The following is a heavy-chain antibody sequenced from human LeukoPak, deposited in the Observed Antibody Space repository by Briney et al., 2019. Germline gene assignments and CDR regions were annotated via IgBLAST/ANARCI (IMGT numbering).Heavy chain of an antibody. CDR3: ARNGDYVGVGYYYGLDV. CDR1: GFTVSSVY. V-gene: IGHV3-53*01. J-gene: IGHJ6*02. CDR2: LHSGGSK. D-gene: IGHD4-17*01. Sequence: GGSLRLSCAASGFTVSSVYMTWVRQAPGKGLEWVSVLHSGGSKYYADSVTGRFTISRDNSRNTLYLQMNSLRAADTAVYYCARNGDYVGVGYYYGLDVWGQGTTVTVSS.